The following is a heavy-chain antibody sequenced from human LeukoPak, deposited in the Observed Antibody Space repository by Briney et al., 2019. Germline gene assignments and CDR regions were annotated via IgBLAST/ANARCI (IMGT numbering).Heavy chain of an antibody. J-gene: IGHJ4*02. Sequence: SVKVSCXASGGTFSSYAISWVRQAPGQGLAWMGRIIPIFGTANYAQKFQGRVTITTDESTSTAYMELSSLRSEDTAVYYCARSHYGDPIYDYWGQGTLVTVSS. CDR2: IIPIFGTA. V-gene: IGHV1-69*05. CDR1: GGTFSSYA. D-gene: IGHD4-17*01. CDR3: ARSHYGDPIYDY.